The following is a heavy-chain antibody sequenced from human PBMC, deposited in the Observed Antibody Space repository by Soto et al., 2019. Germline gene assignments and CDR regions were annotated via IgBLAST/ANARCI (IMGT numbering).Heavy chain of an antibody. J-gene: IGHJ6*02. CDR1: GFSFSRHG. CDR3: ARDRSSTYYYYGMDL. V-gene: IGHV3-30-3*01. Sequence: GGSLRLSCAASGFSFSRHGMHWVRQAPGKGLEWVAVISYDGSNQDYADSVKGRFSISRDNSKNTVYLQMNSLRVEVSAVYYCARDRSSTYYYYGMDLWGQGTTVTVSS. D-gene: IGHD6-19*01. CDR2: ISYDGSNQ.